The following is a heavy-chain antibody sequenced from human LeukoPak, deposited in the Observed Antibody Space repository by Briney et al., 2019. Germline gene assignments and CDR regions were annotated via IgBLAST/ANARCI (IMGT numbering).Heavy chain of an antibody. CDR1: GYTFTGYY. Sequence: GASVKVSCKASGYTFTGYYMHWVRRAPGQGLEWMGWINPNSAVTKYAQRFQGRVTMTRDTSISTAYMELRRLRSDDTAVYYCARGPFCGGDCQGYFDLWGRGTLVTVSS. CDR2: INPNSAVT. D-gene: IGHD2-21*02. V-gene: IGHV1-2*02. CDR3: ARGPFCGGDCQGYFDL. J-gene: IGHJ2*01.